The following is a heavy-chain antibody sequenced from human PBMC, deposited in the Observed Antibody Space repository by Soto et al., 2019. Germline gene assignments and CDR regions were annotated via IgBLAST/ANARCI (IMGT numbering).Heavy chain of an antibody. CDR1: GLIFSNYW. D-gene: IGHD6-13*01. V-gene: IGHV3-7*04. J-gene: IGHJ4*02. CDR2: IKEDGSQI. CDR3: ARGGSDSSWYWRD. Sequence: DVQLVESGGGLVQPGGSLTLSCTASGLIFSNYWMPWVRQAPGKGPEWVANIKEDGSQIDYVDSVKGRFTVSRDNAKNSVYLTMNPLSVEDTAIYYCARGGSDSSWYWRDWGQGALVTVSS.